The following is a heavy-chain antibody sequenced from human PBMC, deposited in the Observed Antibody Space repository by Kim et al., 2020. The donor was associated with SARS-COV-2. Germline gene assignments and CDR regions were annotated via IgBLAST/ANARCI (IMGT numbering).Heavy chain of an antibody. CDR2: MSRNSDNI. CDR3: AKERSHYYSDAFDI. D-gene: IGHD3-10*01. Sequence: GGSLRLSCAASGFTFGDFAMHWVRQAPGKGLEWVSGMSRNSDNIGYADSVRGRFTISRDNAKNFLYLQMTSLRVEDTAVYYCAKERSHYYSDAFDIWGQG. CDR1: GFTFGDFA. V-gene: IGHV3-9*01. J-gene: IGHJ3*02.